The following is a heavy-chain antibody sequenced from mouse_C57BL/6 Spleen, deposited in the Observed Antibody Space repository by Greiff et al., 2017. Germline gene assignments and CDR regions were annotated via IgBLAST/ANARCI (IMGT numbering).Heavy chain of an antibody. CDR3: AREELLLRSLAPRNYFDY. D-gene: IGHD1-1*01. J-gene: IGHJ2*01. CDR2: IDPNSGGT. CDR1: GYTFTSYW. Sequence: QVQLQQPGAELVKPGASVKLSCKASGYTFTSYWMHWVKQRPGRGLEWIGRIDPNSGGTKYNEKFKSKATLTVDKPSSTAYMQLSSLTSEDSAVYYCAREELLLRSLAPRNYFDYWGQGTTLTVSS. V-gene: IGHV1-72*01.